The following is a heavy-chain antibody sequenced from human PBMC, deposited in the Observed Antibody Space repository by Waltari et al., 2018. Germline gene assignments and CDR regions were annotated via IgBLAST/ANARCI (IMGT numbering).Heavy chain of an antibody. CDR3: AREEMATIAAFDI. D-gene: IGHD5-12*01. Sequence: PGSSVKVSCKASGGTFSSYAISWVRQAPGQGLEWMGRIIPIFGTANYAQKFQGRVTITADKSTSTAYMELSSLRSEDTAVYYCAREEMATIAAFDIWGQGTMVTVSS. J-gene: IGHJ3*02. CDR1: GGTFSSYA. CDR2: IIPIFGTA. V-gene: IGHV1-69*06.